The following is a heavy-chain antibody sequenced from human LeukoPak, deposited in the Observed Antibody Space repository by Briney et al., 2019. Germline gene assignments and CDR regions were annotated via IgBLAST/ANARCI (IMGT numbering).Heavy chain of an antibody. D-gene: IGHD3-22*01. V-gene: IGHV4-34*01. CDR3: AGRVAYDSSGYYPDY. Sequence: SETLSLTCAVYGGSFSGYYWSWIRQPPVKGLEWIGEINHSGSTNYNPSLKSRATISVDTSKNQFSLKLSSVTAADTAVYYCAGRVAYDSSGYYPDYWGQGTLVTVSS. J-gene: IGHJ4*02. CDR1: GGSFSGYY. CDR2: INHSGST.